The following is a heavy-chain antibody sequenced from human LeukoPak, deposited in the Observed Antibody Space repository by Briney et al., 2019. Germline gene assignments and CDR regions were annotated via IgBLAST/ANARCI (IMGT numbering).Heavy chain of an antibody. V-gene: IGHV4-4*07. CDR2: IYTSGST. CDR1: GGSISNYY. Sequence: SETLSLTCTVSGGSISNYYWSWIRQPAGKGLEWIGRIYTSGSTNYNPSLKSRVTMSADTSKNQFSLKLSSVTAADTAVYYCARVNTAMVKDYWGQGTLVTVSS. CDR3: ARVNTAMVKDY. J-gene: IGHJ4*02. D-gene: IGHD5-18*01.